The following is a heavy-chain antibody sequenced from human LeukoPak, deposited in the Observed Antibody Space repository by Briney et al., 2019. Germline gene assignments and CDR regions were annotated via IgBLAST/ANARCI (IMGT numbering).Heavy chain of an antibody. J-gene: IGHJ4*02. CDR3: ARHWGVGSRYFDF. CDR2: INWNGGST. V-gene: IGHV3-20*04. Sequence: GGSLRLSCAASGFTFDDYGMSWVRQAPGKGLEWVSEINWNGGSTGYTDSVKGRFTISRDNAKNSLYLQMNSLRAEDTAFYYCARHWGVGSRYFDFWGQGALVTVSS. D-gene: IGHD1-26*01. CDR1: GFTFDDYG.